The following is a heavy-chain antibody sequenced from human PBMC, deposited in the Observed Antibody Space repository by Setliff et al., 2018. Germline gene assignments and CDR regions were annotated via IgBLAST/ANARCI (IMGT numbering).Heavy chain of an antibody. CDR2: IYHRGRT. CDR3: ASPRRDDLDTPFDAFDL. CDR1: GISITSGHY. V-gene: IGHV4-38-2*01. J-gene: IGHJ3*01. D-gene: IGHD1-1*01. Sequence: SETLSLTCGVSGISITSGHYWGWIRQPPGKGLEWIATIYHRGRTYYNPSLDSRVTISLDTSKNQYSLRLRSVTAADTAVYYRASPRRDDLDTPFDAFDLWGQGTKVTVAS.